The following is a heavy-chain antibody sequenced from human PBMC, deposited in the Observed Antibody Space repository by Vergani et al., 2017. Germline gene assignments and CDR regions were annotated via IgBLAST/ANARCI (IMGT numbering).Heavy chain of an antibody. Sequence: QVQLVQSGAEVQKPGASVKVSCKASGYTFTGYYMHWVRQAPGQGLEWMGWIHPNSGGPNYAQKFQGRVTMTRDTSISTAYMELSSLRSEDTAVYYCARFYSGYDPFDYWGQGTLVTVSS. CDR2: IHPNSGGP. D-gene: IGHD5-12*01. V-gene: IGHV1-2*02. CDR1: GYTFTGYY. CDR3: ARFYSGYDPFDY. J-gene: IGHJ4*02.